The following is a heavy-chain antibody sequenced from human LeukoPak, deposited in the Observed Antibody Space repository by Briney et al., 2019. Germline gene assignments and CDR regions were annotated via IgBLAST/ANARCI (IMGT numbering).Heavy chain of an antibody. J-gene: IGHJ3*02. CDR1: RYSFTSYW. CDR3: ASHYYDSSGLNPQDAFDI. V-gene: IGHV5-51*01. Sequence: GESLKISCKGSRYSFTSYWIGWVRQMPGKGLEWMAIIYPGDSDTRYSPSFQGQVTISADKSISTAYLQWCSLKASDTAMYYCASHYYDSSGLNPQDAFDIWGQGTMVTVSS. D-gene: IGHD3-22*01. CDR2: IYPGDSDT.